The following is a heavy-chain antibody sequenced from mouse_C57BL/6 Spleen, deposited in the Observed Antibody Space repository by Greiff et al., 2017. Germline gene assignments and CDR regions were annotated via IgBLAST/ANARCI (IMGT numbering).Heavy chain of an antibody. V-gene: IGHV7-3*01. CDR2: IRNKANGYTT. CDR3: ARVAGAGFAY. J-gene: IGHJ3*01. CDR1: GFTFTDYY. Sequence: EVQVVESGGGLVQPGGSLSLSCAASGFTFTDYYMSWVRQPPGKALEWLGFIRNKANGYTTEYSASVKGRFTISRDNSQSILYLQMNALRAEDSATYYCARVAGAGFAYWGQGTLVTVSA. D-gene: IGHD1-1*01.